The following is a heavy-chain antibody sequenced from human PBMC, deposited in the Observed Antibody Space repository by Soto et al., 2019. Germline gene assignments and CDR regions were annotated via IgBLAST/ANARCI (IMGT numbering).Heavy chain of an antibody. D-gene: IGHD2-2*01. Sequence: EVQLVETGGGLIQPGGSLRLSCAASGFTVSNNYMSWVRQAPGKGLEWVSLIYSGGSTFYADSVKGRFTISRDNPKNTRFLQMNSLRAEDTAVYFCATYTSWDYWGQGTLVTVSS. CDR2: IYSGGST. CDR3: ATYTSWDY. J-gene: IGHJ4*02. CDR1: GFTVSNNY. V-gene: IGHV3-53*02.